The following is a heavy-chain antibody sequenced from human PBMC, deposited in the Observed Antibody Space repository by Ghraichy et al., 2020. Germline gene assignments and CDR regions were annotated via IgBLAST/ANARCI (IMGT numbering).Heavy chain of an antibody. V-gene: IGHV3-7*03. D-gene: IGHD5-24*01. Sequence: GGSLRLSCAASGFTFSSYWMSWVRQAPGKGLEWVANIKQDGSEKYYVDSVKGRFTISRDNAKNSLYLQVNSLRAEDTAVYYCARSGRVEMAIQYYFDYWGQGILVTVSS. CDR3: ARSGRVEMAIQYYFDY. CDR1: GFTFSSYW. J-gene: IGHJ4*02. CDR2: IKQDGSEK.